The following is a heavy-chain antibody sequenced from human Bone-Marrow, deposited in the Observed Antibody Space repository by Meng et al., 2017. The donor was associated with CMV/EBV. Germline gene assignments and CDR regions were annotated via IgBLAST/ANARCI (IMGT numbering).Heavy chain of an antibody. CDR1: GFTFSSYW. J-gene: IGHJ4*02. D-gene: IGHD5-18*01. V-gene: IGHV3-74*01. CDR3: ALTSSVDTDFDY. CDR2: INNDGSTT. Sequence: GESLKISCAASGFTFSSYWMHWVRQAPGKGLVWVSRINNDGSTTNYADSVKGRFTISRDNAKNTLYLQMNSLRAEDTAVYYCALTSSVDTDFDYWGQGTLVTVSS.